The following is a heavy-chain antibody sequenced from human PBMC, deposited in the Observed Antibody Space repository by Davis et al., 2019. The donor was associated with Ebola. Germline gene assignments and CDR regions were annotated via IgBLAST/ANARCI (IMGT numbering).Heavy chain of an antibody. CDR2: ISGRGGRI. Sequence: GESLKISCAASGFTFSSYAMSWVRQAPGKGLEWVSGISGRGGRIYYADSVKGRFTISRDNSKNTLHLQMNSLRVEDTAIYYCAKDTSNVWFDVWGQGTMVTVAS. D-gene: IGHD6-19*01. CDR1: GFTFSSYA. J-gene: IGHJ3*01. V-gene: IGHV3-23*01. CDR3: AKDTSNVWFDV.